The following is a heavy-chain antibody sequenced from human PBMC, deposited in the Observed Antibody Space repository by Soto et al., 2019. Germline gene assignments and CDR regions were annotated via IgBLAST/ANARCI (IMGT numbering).Heavy chain of an antibody. CDR2: IYTTGNT. J-gene: IGHJ5*02. CDR3: ARGSLQFDP. CDR1: GGSVSSGSYY. Sequence: SETLSLTCTVSGGSVSSGSYYWSWIRQPAGKGLEWIGRIYTTGNTNYKSSLRSRVTMSVDTSKNQFSLKLRFLTAADTAMYYCARGSLQFDPWGQGTLVTVSS. V-gene: IGHV4-61*02.